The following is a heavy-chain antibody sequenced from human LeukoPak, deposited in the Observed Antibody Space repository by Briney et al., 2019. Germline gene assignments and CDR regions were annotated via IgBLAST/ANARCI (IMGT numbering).Heavy chain of an antibody. CDR2: ISAYNGNT. CDR1: GYTFTSYG. V-gene: IGHV1-18*01. J-gene: IGHJ3*02. CDR3: ASSYYDSSGYWEVDAFDI. Sequence: GASEKVSCKASGYTFTSYGISWVRQAPGQGLEWMGWISAYNGNTDYAQKLQGRVTMTTDTSTSTAYMELSRLRSDDTAVYYCASSYYDSSGYWEVDAFDIWGQGTMVTVSS. D-gene: IGHD3-22*01.